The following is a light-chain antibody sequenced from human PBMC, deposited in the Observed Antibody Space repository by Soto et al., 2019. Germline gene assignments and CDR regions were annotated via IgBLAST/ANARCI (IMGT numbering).Light chain of an antibody. Sequence: EIVLTQSPATLSLSPGERATLSCRASQYITIYLAWYQQKPGQAPRLLIYDASNRATGIPARFSGSGSGTQFTLTISSLQSEDFAVYYCQHYNNWPQITFGQGTRLEI. V-gene: IGKV3D-15*01. CDR3: QHYNNWPQIT. CDR1: QYITIY. CDR2: DAS. J-gene: IGKJ5*01.